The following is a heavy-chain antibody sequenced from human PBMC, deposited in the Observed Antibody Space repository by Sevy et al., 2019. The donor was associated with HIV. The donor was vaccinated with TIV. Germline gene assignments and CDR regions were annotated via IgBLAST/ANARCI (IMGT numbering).Heavy chain of an antibody. CDR2: INPNSGDT. J-gene: IGHJ4*02. V-gene: IGHV1-2*02. Sequence: ASVKVSCKVSGYTLTKLDMHWVRQAPGKGLEWMGWINPNSGDTKYAQKFQGRVTVTRDTSIRTAYMELSSLRFDDTAVYYCASPGGYRYGSLLDNWGQGTLVTVSS. D-gene: IGHD5-18*01. CDR3: ASPGGYRYGSLLDN. CDR1: GYTLTKLD.